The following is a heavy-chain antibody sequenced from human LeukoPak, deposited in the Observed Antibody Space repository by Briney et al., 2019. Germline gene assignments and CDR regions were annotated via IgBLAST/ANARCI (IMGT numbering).Heavy chain of an antibody. J-gene: IGHJ6*03. Sequence: GGSLRLSCAASGFTFSSYAMHWVRQAPGKGLEWVAVISYDGSNKYYADSVKGRFTISRDNSKNTLYLQMNSLRAEDTAVYYCARAVVVVAAYYYMDVWGKGTTVTVSS. CDR2: ISYDGSNK. D-gene: IGHD2-15*01. V-gene: IGHV3-30-3*01. CDR3: ARAVVVVAAYYYMDV. CDR1: GFTFSSYA.